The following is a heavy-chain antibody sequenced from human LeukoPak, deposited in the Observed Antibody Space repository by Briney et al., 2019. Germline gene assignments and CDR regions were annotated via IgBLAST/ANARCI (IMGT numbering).Heavy chain of an antibody. Sequence: SETLSLTCTVSGGSINSYYWTWIRQPPGKGLEWIGYIYTSGSSNYNPSLRSRVTISVDPSKNQFSLRLTSVTAADTAVYYCARWEGNWFDPWGQGTLVTVSS. CDR2: IYTSGSS. D-gene: IGHD1-26*01. CDR3: ARWEGNWFDP. J-gene: IGHJ5*02. CDR1: GGSINSYY. V-gene: IGHV4-4*09.